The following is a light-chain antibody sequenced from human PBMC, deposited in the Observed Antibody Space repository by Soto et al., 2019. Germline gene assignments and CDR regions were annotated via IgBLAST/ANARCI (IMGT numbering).Light chain of an antibody. Sequence: IVLTQSPGTLSLSPWERATLSCRTSQSVSSNYLAWYQQRPGQAPRLLIFGASNRATGIPDRFRGSGSGTDFTLTISRLEPGDFAVYYCQQYNNWPQTFGQGTKVDIK. V-gene: IGKV3-20*01. CDR2: GAS. CDR1: QSVSSNY. CDR3: QQYNNWPQT. J-gene: IGKJ1*01.